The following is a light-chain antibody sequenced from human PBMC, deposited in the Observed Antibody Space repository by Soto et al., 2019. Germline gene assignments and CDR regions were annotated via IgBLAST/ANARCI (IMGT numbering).Light chain of an antibody. CDR1: SSDVGGYNY. V-gene: IGLV2-14*01. CDR3: SSYTSSSTVV. CDR2: EVS. Sequence: QSALTQRASVYGSPGQSITISCTGTSSDVGGYNYVSWYQQHPGKAPKLMIYEVSNRPSGVSNRFSGSKSGNSASLTISGLQAEDEADYYCSSYTSSSTVVFGEGTKLTVL. J-gene: IGLJ2*01.